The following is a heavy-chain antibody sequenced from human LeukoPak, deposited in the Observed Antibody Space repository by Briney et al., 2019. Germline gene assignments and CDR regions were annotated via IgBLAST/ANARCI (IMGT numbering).Heavy chain of an antibody. CDR3: ARHIGYSDSSGYHGYFDY. CDR2: IYYSGST. D-gene: IGHD3-22*01. V-gene: IGHV4-59*08. Sequence: KTSETLSLTCTVSGGSISSYYWSWIRQPPGKGLEWIGYIYYSGSTNYNPSLKSRLTISVDTSKNQFSLKLSSVTAADTAVYYCARHIGYSDSSGYHGYFDYWGQGTLVTVSS. J-gene: IGHJ4*02. CDR1: GGSISSYY.